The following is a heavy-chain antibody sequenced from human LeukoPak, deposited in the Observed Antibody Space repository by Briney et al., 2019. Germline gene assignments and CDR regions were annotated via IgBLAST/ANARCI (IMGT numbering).Heavy chain of an antibody. D-gene: IGHD3-10*01. CDR1: GGSISSYY. CDR2: IYSSGST. V-gene: IGHV4-4*07. CDR3: ARVRNWFDP. J-gene: IGHJ5*02. Sequence: SETLSLTCTVPGGSISSYYWSWIRQPAGKGLEWIGRIYSSGSTNYDPSLKSRVTMSIDTSKNQFSLKLKSVTAADTAVYYCARVRNWFDPWGQGTLVTVSS.